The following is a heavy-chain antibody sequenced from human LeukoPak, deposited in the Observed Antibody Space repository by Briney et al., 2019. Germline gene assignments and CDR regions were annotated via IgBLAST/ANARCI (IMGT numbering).Heavy chain of an antibody. CDR2: INHSGST. J-gene: IGHJ4*02. Sequence: PSETLSLTCAVSGGSFSDYYWSWIRQPPGKGLEWIGEINHSGSTNYNPSLTSRVTISVDTSKNQFSLNLSSVTAADTAVYYCARAIRGYSYGYNFDYWGQGTLVTVSA. CDR1: GGSFSDYY. CDR3: ARAIRGYSYGYNFDY. V-gene: IGHV4-34*01. D-gene: IGHD5-18*01.